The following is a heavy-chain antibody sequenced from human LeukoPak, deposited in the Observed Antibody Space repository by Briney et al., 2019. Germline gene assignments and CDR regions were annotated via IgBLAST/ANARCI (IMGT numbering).Heavy chain of an antibody. Sequence: ASVKVSCKASGYTFTSYGISWVRQAPGQGLEWMGWISAYNGNTNYAQKLQGRVTMTRDTSISTAYMELSRLRSDDTAVYYCARAKTYYDILTGYQPRLVDYWGQGTLVTVSS. CDR3: ARAKTYYDILTGYQPRLVDY. D-gene: IGHD3-9*01. V-gene: IGHV1-18*01. CDR1: GYTFTSYG. J-gene: IGHJ4*02. CDR2: ISAYNGNT.